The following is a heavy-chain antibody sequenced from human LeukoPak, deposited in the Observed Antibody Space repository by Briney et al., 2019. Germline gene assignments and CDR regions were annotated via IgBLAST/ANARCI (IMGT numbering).Heavy chain of an antibody. CDR2: IYYSGST. D-gene: IGHD1-26*01. CDR3: ARGGLVGACFDY. J-gene: IGHJ4*02. Sequence: SQTLSLTCTVSGGSISSGGYYWSWIRQPPGKGLEWIGYIYYSGSTNYNPSLKSRVTISVDTSKNQFSLKLSSVTAADTAVYYCARGGLVGACFDYWGQGTLVTVSS. CDR1: GGSISSGGYY. V-gene: IGHV4-61*08.